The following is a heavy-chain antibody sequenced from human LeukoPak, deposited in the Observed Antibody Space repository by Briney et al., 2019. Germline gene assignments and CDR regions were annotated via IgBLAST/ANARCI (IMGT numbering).Heavy chain of an antibody. V-gene: IGHV4-61*02. CDR3: AREASRYDFWSGYHFDY. CDR1: GGSISSGSYY. Sequence: SETLSLTCTVSGGSISSGSYYWSWIRQPAGKGLEWIGRIYTSGSTNYNPSLKSRVTISVDTSKNQFSLKLSSVTAADTAVYYCAREASRYDFWSGYHFDYWGQGTLVTVSS. D-gene: IGHD3-3*01. CDR2: IYTSGST. J-gene: IGHJ4*02.